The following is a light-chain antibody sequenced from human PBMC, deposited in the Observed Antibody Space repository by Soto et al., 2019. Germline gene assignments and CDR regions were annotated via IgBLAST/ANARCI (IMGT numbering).Light chain of an antibody. CDR1: SSDVGDNNY. V-gene: IGLV2-14*01. Sequence: QSALTQPASVSGSPGQSITISCTGTSSDVGDNNYVSWYHQHPGKAPKLMIYDVTHRPSGISNRFSSSKSGNTASLTISGLQAEDEADYYCSSYTSSSTLYVFGTGTKVTVL. CDR2: DVT. CDR3: SSYTSSSTLYV. J-gene: IGLJ1*01.